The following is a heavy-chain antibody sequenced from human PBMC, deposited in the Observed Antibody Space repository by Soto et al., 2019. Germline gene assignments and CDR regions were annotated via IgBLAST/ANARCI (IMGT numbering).Heavy chain of an antibody. V-gene: IGHV3-30*18. CDR2: ISYDGSNK. D-gene: IGHD6-6*01. CDR3: AKGIATRAPFDY. Sequence: QVQLVESGGGVVQPGRSLRLSCAASGFTFSSYGMHWVRQAPGKGLEWVAVISYDGSNKYYADSVKGRFTISRDNSKNTLYLQMNSLRADDTAVYYCAKGIATRAPFDYWGQGTLVTVSS. CDR1: GFTFSSYG. J-gene: IGHJ4*02.